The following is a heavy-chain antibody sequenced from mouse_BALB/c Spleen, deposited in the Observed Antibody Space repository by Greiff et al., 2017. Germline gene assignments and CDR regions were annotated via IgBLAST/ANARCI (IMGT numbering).Heavy chain of an antibody. Sequence: EVKLQESGPGLVKPSQSLSLTCTVTGYSITSDYAWNWIRQFPGNKLEWMGYISYSGSTSYNPSLKSRISITRDTSKNQFFLQLNSVTTEDTATYYCARGDYGSSFAYWGQGTLVTVSA. CDR3: ARGDYGSSFAY. V-gene: IGHV3-2*02. J-gene: IGHJ3*01. CDR2: ISYSGST. D-gene: IGHD1-1*01. CDR1: GYSITSDYA.